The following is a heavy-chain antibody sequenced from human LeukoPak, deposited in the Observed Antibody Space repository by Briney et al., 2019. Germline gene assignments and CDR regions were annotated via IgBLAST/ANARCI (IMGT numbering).Heavy chain of an antibody. Sequence: PGGSLRLTCAASGFTVSSNYMGWVRQAPGEGLEWVSALYIDGSIYYADSVKGRFTISRDNSKNTLCLQMNSLRADDTAVYYCARGIDAYGMDVWGQGTTVTVSS. J-gene: IGHJ6*02. CDR1: GFTVSSNY. CDR3: ARGIDAYGMDV. V-gene: IGHV3-53*01. CDR2: LYIDGSI. D-gene: IGHD3-16*02.